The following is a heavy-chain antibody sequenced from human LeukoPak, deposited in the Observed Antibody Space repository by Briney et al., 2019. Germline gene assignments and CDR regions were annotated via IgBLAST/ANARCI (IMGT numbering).Heavy chain of an antibody. D-gene: IGHD6-13*01. CDR2: IKQDGSEK. CDR1: GLTFSSYW. Sequence: GGSLRLSCAASGLTFSSYWVSWVRQAPGKGLEWVANIKQDGSEKYYVDSVKGRFTISRDNAKNSLYLQMNSLRAEDTAVYYCARDSSSWLIYFDYWGQGTLVTVSS. CDR3: ARDSSSWLIYFDY. V-gene: IGHV3-7*01. J-gene: IGHJ4*02.